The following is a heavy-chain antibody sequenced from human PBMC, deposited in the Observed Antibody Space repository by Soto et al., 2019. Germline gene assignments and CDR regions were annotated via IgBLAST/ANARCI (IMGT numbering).Heavy chain of an antibody. D-gene: IGHD3-3*01. V-gene: IGHV3-30*18. CDR2: ISYDGITK. CDR3: AKDMTRFLAWPHYFRGLDV. J-gene: IGHJ6*02. Sequence: QAQLVESGGGVVQPGRSLRLSCEASGYSFSNYGMHWVRQAPGKGLEWVAAISYDGITKYYSDSLKGRFTISKDNSKNTLYLEMNSLRPEDTAVYYCAKDMTRFLAWPHYFRGLDVWDQGTTVTVSS. CDR1: GYSFSNYG.